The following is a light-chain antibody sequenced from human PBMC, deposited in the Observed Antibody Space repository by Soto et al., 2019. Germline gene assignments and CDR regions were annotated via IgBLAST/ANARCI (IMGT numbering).Light chain of an antibody. CDR2: EVT. J-gene: IGLJ1*01. CDR1: SSDVGGYNS. CDR3: SSYTSSSTRV. Sequence: QSALTQPASVSGSPGQSITISCTGTSSDVGGYNSVSWYQQHPGKAPKLVIYEVTNRPSGISNRFSGSKSGNTASLTISGLRAEDEADYYCSSYTSSSTRVFGTGTKVIV. V-gene: IGLV2-14*01.